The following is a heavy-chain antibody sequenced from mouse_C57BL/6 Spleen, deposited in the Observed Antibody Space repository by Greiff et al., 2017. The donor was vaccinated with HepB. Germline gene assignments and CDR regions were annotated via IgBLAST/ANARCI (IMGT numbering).Heavy chain of an antibody. D-gene: IGHD2-5*01. CDR1: GYSFTDYN. CDR2: INPNYGTT. Sequence: EVQLQQSGPELVKPGASVKISCKASGYSFTDYNMNWVRQSNGKGLEWMGVINPNYGTTSYKQKLKGKATLTVDHSSGTAYMELNSLTSEDSAVDYCARRKSTYYSNYGDYAMDYWGQGTSVTVSS. J-gene: IGHJ4*01. V-gene: IGHV1-39*01. CDR3: ARRKSTYYSNYGDYAMDY.